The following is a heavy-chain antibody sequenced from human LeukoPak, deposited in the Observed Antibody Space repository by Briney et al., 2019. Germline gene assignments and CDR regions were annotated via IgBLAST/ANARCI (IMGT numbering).Heavy chain of an antibody. CDR3: AKVRGGYTYGPFDY. CDR1: GFTFSSYW. Sequence: GGSLGPSCAASGFTFSSYWMSWVRQAPGKGLEWVANIKQDGSEKYYVDSVKGRFTISRDNSKNTLYLQMNSLRAEDTAVYYCAKVRGGYTYGPFDYWGQGTLVTVSS. D-gene: IGHD5-18*01. CDR2: IKQDGSEK. V-gene: IGHV3-7*03. J-gene: IGHJ4*02.